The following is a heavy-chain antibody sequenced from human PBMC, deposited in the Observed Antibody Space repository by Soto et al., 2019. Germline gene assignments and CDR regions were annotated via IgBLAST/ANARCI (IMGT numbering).Heavy chain of an antibody. V-gene: IGHV3-13*04. CDR2: IGKAGDT. J-gene: IGHJ4*02. D-gene: IGHD6-13*01. CDR3: ARGAATGFDY. CDR1: GFTFINYD. Sequence: PVGSLRQSCQSSGFTFINYDMHWVRQGRGKGLEWVSGIGKAGDTYYVGSVRGRFTTSRENAKNSLYLQMNSLRAGDTAVYYCARGAATGFDYWGQGP.